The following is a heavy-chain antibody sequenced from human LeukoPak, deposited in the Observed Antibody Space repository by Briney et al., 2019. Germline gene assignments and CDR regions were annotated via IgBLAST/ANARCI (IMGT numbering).Heavy chain of an antibody. CDR3: GRAFPPLRTSSAGDL. Sequence: GGSLRLSCSASGFSFSDYGMNWVRQAPGKGLKWVSAISGRSSHIYYGESVKGRFTISRDNAKNSLYLQMDSLGVEDTAVYYCGRAFPPLRTSSAGDLWGQGTLVIVSS. CDR1: GFSFSDYG. D-gene: IGHD3-16*01. V-gene: IGHV3-21*01. J-gene: IGHJ1*01. CDR2: ISGRSSHI.